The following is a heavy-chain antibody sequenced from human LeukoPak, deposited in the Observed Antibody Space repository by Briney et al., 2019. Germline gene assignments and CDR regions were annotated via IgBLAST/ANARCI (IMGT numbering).Heavy chain of an antibody. V-gene: IGHV3-30*03. CDR1: GFTFSSYG. Sequence: GRSLRLSCAASGFTFSSYGMHWVRQAPGKGLEWVAVISYDGSNKYYADSVKGRFTISRDNSKNTLYLQMNSLRAEDTAVYYCARDYGLVGATTGGYWGQGTLVTVSS. J-gene: IGHJ4*02. CDR2: ISYDGSNK. CDR3: ARDYGLVGATTGGY. D-gene: IGHD1-26*01.